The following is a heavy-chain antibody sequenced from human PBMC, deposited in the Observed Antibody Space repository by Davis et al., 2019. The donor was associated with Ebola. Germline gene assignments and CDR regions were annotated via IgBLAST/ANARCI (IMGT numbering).Heavy chain of an antibody. Sequence: GGSLRLSCAASGYTFRIHAMTWVRQAPGKGLEWVSALSGSGGLSYYADSVKGRFTISRDNAKNSLDLQMNSLRAEDTAVYYCARRITIFGVGNVYYYYGMDVWGQGTTVTVSS. CDR3: ARRITIFGVGNVYYYYGMDV. CDR2: LSGSGGLS. CDR1: GYTFRIHA. V-gene: IGHV3-23*01. D-gene: IGHD3-3*01. J-gene: IGHJ6*02.